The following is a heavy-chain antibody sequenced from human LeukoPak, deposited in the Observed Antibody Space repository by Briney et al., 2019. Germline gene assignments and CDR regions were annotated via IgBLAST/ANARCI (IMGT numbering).Heavy chain of an antibody. D-gene: IGHD3-10*01. CDR3: AREGSGSGVDY. CDR1: GFTFSSYS. J-gene: IGHJ4*02. Sequence: PGGSLRLSCAASGFTFSSYSMNWVRQAPGKGLEWVSYISSSSSTIYYADSVKGRFTISRDNAKNSLYLQMNSLRAEGTAVYYCAREGSGSGVDYWGQGTLVTVSS. CDR2: ISSSSSTI. V-gene: IGHV3-48*01.